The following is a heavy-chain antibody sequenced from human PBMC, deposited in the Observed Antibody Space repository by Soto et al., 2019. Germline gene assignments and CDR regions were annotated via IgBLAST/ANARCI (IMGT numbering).Heavy chain of an antibody. D-gene: IGHD2-15*01. CDR2: ISAYNGNT. Sequence: QVQLVQSGAEVKKPGASVKVSCKASGYTFTSYGISWVRQAPGQGLEWMGWISAYNGNTNYGQTLQGRVTMTTDTSTSTAYMELRSLRADDTAVYYCARETPGPHSKSNWFDPWGQGTLVTVSS. J-gene: IGHJ5*02. CDR3: ARETPGPHSKSNWFDP. CDR1: GYTFTSYG. V-gene: IGHV1-18*01.